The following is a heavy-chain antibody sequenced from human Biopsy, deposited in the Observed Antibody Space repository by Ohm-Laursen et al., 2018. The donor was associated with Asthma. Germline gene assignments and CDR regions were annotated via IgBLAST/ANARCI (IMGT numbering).Heavy chain of an antibody. CDR2: INPNTGRT. D-gene: IGHD2-15*01. CDR3: ARDPQVDATTSFDY. V-gene: IGHV1-2*06. CDR1: GYTFTGYY. J-gene: IGHJ4*02. Sequence: SSVKVSCKASGYTFTGYYMHWVRQAPGQGLEWMGRINPNTGRTNYAQKFQGRVTMTRDTSISTAYMELSTLSSDDTALYYCARDPQVDATTSFDYWGPGTLITVSS.